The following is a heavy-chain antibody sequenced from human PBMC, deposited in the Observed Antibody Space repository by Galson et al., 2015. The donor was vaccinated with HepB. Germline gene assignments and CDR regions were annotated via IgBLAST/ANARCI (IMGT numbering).Heavy chain of an antibody. CDR3: ARGVSGGFDY. CDR1: GFTFSYYY. CDR2: ISSSGSTM. Sequence: SLRLSCAASGFTFSYYYMSWIRQAPGKWLEWVSYISSSGSTMYYADSVKGRFTISRDNAGNSLYLQMNSLRAEDTAVYYCARGVSGGFDYWGQGTLVTVSS. D-gene: IGHD3-16*01. J-gene: IGHJ4*02. V-gene: IGHV3-11*01.